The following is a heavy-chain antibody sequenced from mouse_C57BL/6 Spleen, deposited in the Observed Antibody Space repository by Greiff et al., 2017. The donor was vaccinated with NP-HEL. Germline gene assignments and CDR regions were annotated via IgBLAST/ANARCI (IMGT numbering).Heavy chain of an antibody. CDR1: GFTFTNYG. Sequence: EVQLLQSGAELVRPGSSVKMSCKTSGFTFTNYGMNWVKQRPGQGLEWIGYIYIGNGYTEYTEKFKGKATLTSDTSSSTAYMQLSSLTSEDSAIYFCSTHPLDYWGQGTTVTVSS. V-gene: IGHV1-58*01. J-gene: IGHJ2*01. CDR3: STHPLDY. CDR2: IYIGNGYT.